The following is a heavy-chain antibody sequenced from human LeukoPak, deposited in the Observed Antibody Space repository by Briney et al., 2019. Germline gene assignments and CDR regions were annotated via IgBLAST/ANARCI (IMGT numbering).Heavy chain of an antibody. Sequence: SETLSLTCTVSGGSISSSYWSWIRQPAGKGLEWIGRIYTSGSTNYNYNPSLKSRVTMSVDTSKNQFSLKLNSVTAADTAVYCCARDPNSALWGQGTLVTVFS. CDR3: ARDPNSAL. CDR2: IYTSGST. J-gene: IGHJ4*02. CDR1: GGSISSSY. V-gene: IGHV4-4*07. D-gene: IGHD2-21*01.